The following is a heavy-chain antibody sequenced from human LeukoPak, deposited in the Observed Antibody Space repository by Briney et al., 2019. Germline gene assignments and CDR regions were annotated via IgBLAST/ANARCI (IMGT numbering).Heavy chain of an antibody. Sequence: PGGSLRLSCAASGFTFSSYAMSWVRQAPGKGLEWVSAISGSGGSTYYADSVKGRFTISRDNSKNTLYLQMYSLRAEDTAVYYCAKVGEWAYYFDYWGQGTLVTVSS. V-gene: IGHV3-23*01. CDR1: GFTFSSYA. CDR3: AKVGEWAYYFDY. CDR2: ISGSGGST. D-gene: IGHD1-26*01. J-gene: IGHJ4*02.